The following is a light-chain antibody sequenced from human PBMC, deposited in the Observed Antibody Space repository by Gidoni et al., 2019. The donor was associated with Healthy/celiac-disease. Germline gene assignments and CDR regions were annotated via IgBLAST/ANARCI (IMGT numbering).Light chain of an antibody. CDR3: QQRSNWPPT. CDR1: QSVSSY. CDR2: DAS. J-gene: IGKJ1*01. V-gene: IGKV3-11*01. Sequence: EIVFTPSPTTLSLSPGERATLSCRASQSVSSYLAWYQQKPGQAPRLLIYDASNRATGIPARFSGSGSGTDFTLTISSLEPEDFAVYYCQQRSNWPPTFXXXTKVEIK.